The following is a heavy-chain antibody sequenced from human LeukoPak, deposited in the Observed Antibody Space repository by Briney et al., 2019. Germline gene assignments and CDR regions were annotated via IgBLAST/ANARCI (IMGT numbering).Heavy chain of an antibody. V-gene: IGHV4-39*01. CDR2: IYYSGST. D-gene: IGHD5-18*01. CDR1: GGSISSSSYY. CDR3: ASPDVGYSYGGRPYYFDY. J-gene: IGHJ4*02. Sequence: SETLSLTCTVSGGSISSSSYYWGWIRQPPGKGLEWIGSIYYSGSTYYNPSLKSRVTISVDTSKNQFSLKLSSVTAADTAVYYCASPDVGYSYGGRPYYFDYWGQGTLVTVSS.